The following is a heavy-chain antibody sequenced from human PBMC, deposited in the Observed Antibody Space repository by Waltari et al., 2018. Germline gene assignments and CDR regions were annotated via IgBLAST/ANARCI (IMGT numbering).Heavy chain of an antibody. Sequence: SCLASGFSFSEYYMNWVRQAPGRGLEWIATLSSGSGYIYYADSVKGRFTISRDNAKNTLFLQMNALSDEDTAVYYCARSGWLDSWGLGTLVTVSS. V-gene: IGHV3-11*04. CDR2: LSSGSGYI. J-gene: IGHJ4*02. D-gene: IGHD6-19*01. CDR3: ARSGWLDS. CDR1: GFSFSEYY.